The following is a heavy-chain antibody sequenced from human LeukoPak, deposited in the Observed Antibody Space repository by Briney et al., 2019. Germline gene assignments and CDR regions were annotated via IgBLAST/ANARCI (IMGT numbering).Heavy chain of an antibody. Sequence: GGSLRLSCAVSGFTFSSYWMHWVRQAPGKGLVWVSRINTIGSSTTYADSVKGRFTISRDNAKNTLYLQMNSLRVEDTAVYYCARDRVGWCYYDYWGQGTLVTVSS. CDR1: GFTFSSYW. D-gene: IGHD2-8*01. V-gene: IGHV3-74*01. J-gene: IGHJ4*02. CDR2: INTIGSST. CDR3: ARDRVGWCYYDY.